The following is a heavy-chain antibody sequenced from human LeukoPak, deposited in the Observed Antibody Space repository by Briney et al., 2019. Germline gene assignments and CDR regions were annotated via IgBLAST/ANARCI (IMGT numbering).Heavy chain of an antibody. J-gene: IGHJ4*02. CDR2: ISYDGSNK. V-gene: IGHV3-30*04. D-gene: IGHD5-12*01. Sequence: GGSLRLSCAASGFTFSSYAMHWVRQAPGKGLEWVAVISYDGSNKYYADSVKGRFTISRDNSNGTVYLQMNSLRAEDTAVYYCASGGSGYDLDYWGQGTLVTVSS. CDR3: ASGGSGYDLDY. CDR1: GFTFSSYA.